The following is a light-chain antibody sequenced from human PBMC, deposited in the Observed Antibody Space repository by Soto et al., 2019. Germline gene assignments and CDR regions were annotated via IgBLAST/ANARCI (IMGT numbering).Light chain of an antibody. CDR2: HAS. CDR3: QQYNKWPPET. CDR1: QSISNW. J-gene: IGKJ1*01. V-gene: IGKV1-5*01. Sequence: DIQMTQSPATLPASVGDRVTITCRASQSISNWLAWYQQKPGTAPKLLIYHASSLESGVPSRFSGSGSGTDFTLTISSLQPEDFAVYYCQQYNKWPPETFGQGTKVDIK.